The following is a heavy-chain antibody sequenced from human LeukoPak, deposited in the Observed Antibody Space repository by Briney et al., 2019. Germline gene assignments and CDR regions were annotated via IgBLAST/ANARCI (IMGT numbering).Heavy chain of an antibody. Sequence: ASVKVSCKASGCTFTSYAVSWVRQAPGQGLEWVGLIIPLYGTTNYAQKFQGRVTITTDESTYTAYMEVGTLTSDDTAVYYCARSVAAAGRNFGFDSWGQGTLLIVSS. CDR3: ARSVAAAGRNFGFDS. CDR2: IIPLYGTT. J-gene: IGHJ5*01. CDR1: GCTFTSYA. V-gene: IGHV1-69*05. D-gene: IGHD6-13*01.